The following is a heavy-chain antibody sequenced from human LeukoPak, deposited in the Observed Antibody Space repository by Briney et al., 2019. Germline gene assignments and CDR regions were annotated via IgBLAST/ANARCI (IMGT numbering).Heavy chain of an antibody. J-gene: IGHJ4*02. CDR1: GYTFSGYY. CDR2: INPNSGGT. CDR3: ARDGPSTVIFDY. Sequence: ASVKVSCKASGYTFSGYYMHWVRQAPGQGLEWMGWINPNSGGTNYAQKFQDRVTMTRDTSISTAYMELSRLRSDDTAVYYCARDGPSTVIFDYWGQGTLVTVSS. D-gene: IGHD4-17*01. V-gene: IGHV1-2*02.